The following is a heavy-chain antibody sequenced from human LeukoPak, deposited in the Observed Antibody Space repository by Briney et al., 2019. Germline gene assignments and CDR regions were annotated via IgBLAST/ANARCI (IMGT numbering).Heavy chain of an antibody. CDR2: INPSAGNT. CDR1: GYSFTSYH. J-gene: IGHJ4*02. CDR3: ARELGATFYFDY. V-gene: IGHV1-46*01. D-gene: IGHD1-26*01. Sequence: ASVKVSCKASGYSFTSYHIHWVRQAPGQGLEWMGIINPSAGNTRYAQKFQGRVTMTRDTSTSTVDMELSSPTSEDTAVYYCARELGATFYFDYWGQGTLVTVSS.